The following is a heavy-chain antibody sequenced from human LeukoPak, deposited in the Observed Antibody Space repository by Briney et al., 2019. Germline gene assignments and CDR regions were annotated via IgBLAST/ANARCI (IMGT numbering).Heavy chain of an antibody. V-gene: IGHV7-4-1*02. CDR2: INTNTGHP. D-gene: IGHD5-12*01. CDR3: ATVDVGRGGSFDF. Sequence: GASVKVSCKASGYTFVRYAMNWVRQAPGQGLEWMGWINTNTGHPTYAQGVTGRFVFSLDPSVNTAFLQINSLETDDTAVYLCATVDVGRGGSFDFWGQGTLVSVSS. CDR1: GYTFVRYA. J-gene: IGHJ4*02.